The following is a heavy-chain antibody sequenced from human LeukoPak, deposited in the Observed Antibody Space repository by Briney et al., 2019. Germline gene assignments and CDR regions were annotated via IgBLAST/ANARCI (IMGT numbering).Heavy chain of an antibody. V-gene: IGHV4-4*09. CDR1: GGSVSSFS. CDR3: ARRRTAGTAGYFDF. Sequence: PSETMSLTCTVSGGSVSSFSWSWIRQPPGRGLEWIGYIYNSENTNYHPSLRDRLTISADTSKNHFSLMLSSVTAADTAFYYCARRRTAGTAGYFDFWGRGILVTVSS. J-gene: IGHJ4*02. CDR2: IYNSENT. D-gene: IGHD1-1*01.